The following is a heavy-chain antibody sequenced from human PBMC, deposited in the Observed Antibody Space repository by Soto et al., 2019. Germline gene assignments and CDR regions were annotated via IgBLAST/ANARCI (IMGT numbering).Heavy chain of an antibody. J-gene: IGHJ1*01. V-gene: IGHV4-30-4*01. CDR2: ISYRGNT. D-gene: IGHD3-3*01. CDR3: ARGDYLKRSVYYYFQH. CDR1: GDSVTSGDYY. Sequence: QVQLQESGPGLVKPSQTLSLTCSVSGDSVTSGDYYWTWVRQSPGKGLEWIGYISYRGNTAYNPSLSSRLTISLDTSKNHFSLKLHAATAADTAVYYWARGDYLKRSVYYYFQHWGQGTPVTVSS.